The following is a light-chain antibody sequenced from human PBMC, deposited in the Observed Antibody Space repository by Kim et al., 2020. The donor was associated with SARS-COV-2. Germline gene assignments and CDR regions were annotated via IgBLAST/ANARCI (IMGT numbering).Light chain of an antibody. CDR2: RNT. J-gene: IGLJ2*01. V-gene: IGLV1-40*01. CDR3: HSFDGSLGVV. CDR1: SSNLGAAYD. Sequence: QSVLTQPPSVSGAPGQTVTISCTGGSSNLGAAYDVHWYQQLPGTAPKLLIYRNTNRPSGVPDRFSGSKSGSSASLVITGLQPEDEADYYCHSFDGSLGVVFVGGTHLTVL.